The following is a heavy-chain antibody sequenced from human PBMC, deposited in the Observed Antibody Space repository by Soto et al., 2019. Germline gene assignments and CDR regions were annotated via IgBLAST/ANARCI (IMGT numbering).Heavy chain of an antibody. CDR2: INQDGSEK. J-gene: IGHJ4*02. V-gene: IGHV3-7*01. CDR3: ARDGGKVGATVRVSYYFDY. Sequence: GGSLRLSCAASGFTSSGYWMTWVRQAPGKGLEWVANINQDGSEKYYVDSVKGRFTISRDTAKDSLYLQMNSLRAEDTAVYYCARDGGKVGATVRVSYYFDYWGQGTLVTVSS. D-gene: IGHD1-26*01. CDR1: GFTSSGYW.